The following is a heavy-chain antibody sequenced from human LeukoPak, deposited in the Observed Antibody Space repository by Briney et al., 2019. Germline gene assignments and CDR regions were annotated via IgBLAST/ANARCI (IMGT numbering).Heavy chain of an antibody. Sequence: ASVKVSCKASGYTFTSYGISWVRQAPGQGLEWMGWISAYNGNTNYAQKLQGRVTMTTDTSTSTAYMELRSLRSDDTAVYYCARDRQWLVRTAFDYWGQGTLATVSS. CDR1: GYTFTSYG. V-gene: IGHV1-18*01. J-gene: IGHJ4*02. D-gene: IGHD6-19*01. CDR3: ARDRQWLVRTAFDY. CDR2: ISAYNGNT.